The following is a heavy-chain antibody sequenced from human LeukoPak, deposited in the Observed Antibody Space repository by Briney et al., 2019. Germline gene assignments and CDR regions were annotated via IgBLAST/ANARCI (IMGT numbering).Heavy chain of an antibody. V-gene: IGHV3-48*02. Sequence: GGSLRLSCAASGFTFSSYSMNWVRQAPGKGLEWVSYISSSSSTIYYADSVKGRFTISRDNAKNSPYLQMNSLRNEDTAVYYCARCTTVTTHYYGMDVWGQGATVTVSS. CDR1: GFTFSSYS. D-gene: IGHD4-17*01. J-gene: IGHJ6*02. CDR2: ISSSSSTI. CDR3: ARCTTVTTHYYGMDV.